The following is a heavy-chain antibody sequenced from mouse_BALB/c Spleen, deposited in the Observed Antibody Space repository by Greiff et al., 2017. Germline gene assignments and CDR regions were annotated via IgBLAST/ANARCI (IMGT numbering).Heavy chain of an antibody. CDR3: ARRGGDAMDY. Sequence: QVQLQQSGAELVRPGVSVKISCKGSGYTFTDYAMHWVKQSHAKSLEWIGVISTYYGDASYNQKFKGKATMTVDKSSSTAYMELARLTSEDAAIYYCARRGGDAMDYWGQGTSVTVSS. CDR2: ISTYYGDA. CDR1: GYTFTDYA. V-gene: IGHV1S137*01. J-gene: IGHJ4*01.